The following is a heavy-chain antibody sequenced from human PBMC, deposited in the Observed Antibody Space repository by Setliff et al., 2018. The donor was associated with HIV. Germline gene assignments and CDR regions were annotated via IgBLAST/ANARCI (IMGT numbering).Heavy chain of an antibody. J-gene: IGHJ3*02. Sequence: GGSLRLSCAASESSFSTYGMSWVRQAPGKGLEWLSGISNTGSSTYYGDSVKGRFTISRDKSRNIVFLQMKSLRVEDTALYYCAKAASNLAAAGGPLDMWGPGTVVTVSS. V-gene: IGHV3-23*01. D-gene: IGHD6-13*01. CDR2: ISNTGSST. CDR3: AKAASNLAAAGGPLDM. CDR1: ESSFSTYG.